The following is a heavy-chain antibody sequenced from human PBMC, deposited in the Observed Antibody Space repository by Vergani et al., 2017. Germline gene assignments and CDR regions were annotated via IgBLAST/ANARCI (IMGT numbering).Heavy chain of an antibody. V-gene: IGHV4-30-4*01. J-gene: IGHJ3*02. CDR1: GGSISSGDNY. Sequence: QVQLQESGPGLVKPSQTLSLTCTVSGGSISSGDNYWSWIRQPPGKGLEWIGYIYYSGSTYYNPSLKSRVTISVDTSKNQFSLKLSSVTAADTAVYYCARAGYCSSTSCYTSDAFDIWGQGTMVTVSS. D-gene: IGHD2-2*02. CDR2: IYYSGST. CDR3: ARAGYCSSTSCYTSDAFDI.